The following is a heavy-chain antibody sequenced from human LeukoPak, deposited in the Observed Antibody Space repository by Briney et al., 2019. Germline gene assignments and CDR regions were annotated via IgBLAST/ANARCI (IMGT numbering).Heavy chain of an antibody. CDR3: ARQRSGSCSVDEFDY. J-gene: IGHJ4*02. Sequence: ASVKVSCKASGYTFTGYYMHWVRQAPGQGLEWMGWINPNSGGTNYAQKFQGRVTMTRDTSISTAYMELSRLRSDDTAVYYCARQRSGSCSVDEFDYWGQGTLVTVSS. CDR1: GYTFTGYY. D-gene: IGHD3-10*01. V-gene: IGHV1-2*02. CDR2: INPNSGGT.